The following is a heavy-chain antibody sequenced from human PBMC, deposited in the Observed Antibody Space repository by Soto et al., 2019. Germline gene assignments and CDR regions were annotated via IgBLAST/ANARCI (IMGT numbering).Heavy chain of an antibody. D-gene: IGHD2-2*01. V-gene: IGHV4-31*03. CDR2: IYYSGST. CDR1: GGSISSGGYY. Sequence: SETLSLTCTVSGGSISSGGYYWSWIRQHPGKGLEWIGYIYYSGSTYYNPSLKSRVTISVDTSKNQFSLKLSSVTAADTAVYYCAREFGGDIVLVPAATDAFDIWGQGTMVTVSS. J-gene: IGHJ3*02. CDR3: AREFGGDIVLVPAATDAFDI.